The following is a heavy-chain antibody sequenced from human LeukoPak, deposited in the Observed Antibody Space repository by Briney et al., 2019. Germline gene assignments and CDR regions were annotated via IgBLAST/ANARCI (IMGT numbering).Heavy chain of an antibody. V-gene: IGHV4-39*01. CDR3: ARLEYYYQHRFDY. D-gene: IGHD3-10*01. Sequence: SETLSLTCTVSGGSISSSSYSWSWIRQPPGKGLEWIGRIYYSGSTYYNPSLKSRVTISVDTSKNQFSLKLSSVTAADTAVYYCARLEYYYQHRFDYWGQGTLVTVSS. J-gene: IGHJ4*02. CDR2: IYYSGST. CDR1: GGSISSSSYS.